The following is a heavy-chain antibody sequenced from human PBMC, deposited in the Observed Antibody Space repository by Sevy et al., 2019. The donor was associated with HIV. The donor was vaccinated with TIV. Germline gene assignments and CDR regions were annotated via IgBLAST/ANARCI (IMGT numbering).Heavy chain of an antibody. CDR3: AKSVDA. V-gene: IGHV3-7*01. CDR2: INTDGSGK. Sequence: GGSLRLSCAASGFTFNNYWMTWFRQAQGKGLEWVANINTDGSGKYYVDSVRGRFTISRDNAKNSLYLQMNSLRADDTAPYYCAKSVDAWGKGTTVTVSS. J-gene: IGHJ6*04. CDR1: GFTFNNYW.